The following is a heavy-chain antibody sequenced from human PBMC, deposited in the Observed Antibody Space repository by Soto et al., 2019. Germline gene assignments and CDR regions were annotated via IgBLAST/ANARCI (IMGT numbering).Heavy chain of an antibody. J-gene: IGHJ5*02. CDR3: ARGVVPAATYNWFDP. CDR2: INAGNGNT. D-gene: IGHD2-2*01. Sequence: ASVKVSCKASGYTFTSYAMHWVRQAPGQRLEWMGWINAGNGNTKYSQKFQGRVTITRGTSASTAYMELSSLRSEDTAVYYCARGVVPAATYNWFDPWGQGTLVTVSS. V-gene: IGHV1-3*01. CDR1: GYTFTSYA.